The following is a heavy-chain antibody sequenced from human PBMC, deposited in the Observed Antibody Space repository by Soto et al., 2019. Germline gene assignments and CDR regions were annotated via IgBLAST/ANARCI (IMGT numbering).Heavy chain of an antibody. CDR1: GLTFNNYS. CDR3: AKGLYYYDSSGYRLFDY. D-gene: IGHD3-22*01. CDR2: ISVSGGST. Sequence: XESLRLSCAAPGLTFNNYSPTWVRQAPGKGLEWVSTISVSGGSTHYADSVKGRFTISRDNSKKTLYLQMHSLRAEDTAVYYCAKGLYYYDSSGYRLFDYWGQGTQVTVSS. J-gene: IGHJ4*02. V-gene: IGHV3-23*01.